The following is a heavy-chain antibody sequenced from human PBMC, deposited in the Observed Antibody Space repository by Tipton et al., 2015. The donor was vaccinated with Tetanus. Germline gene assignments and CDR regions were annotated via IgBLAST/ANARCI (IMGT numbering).Heavy chain of an antibody. V-gene: IGHV1-8*01. CDR1: GYTFTSYD. D-gene: IGHD3-16*02. CDR2: MNPNSGNT. J-gene: IGHJ3*02. CDR3: ASDSGVIVDDALDI. Sequence: QLVQSGAEVKKPGASVKVSCKASGYTFTSYDINWVRQATGQGLEWMGWMNPNSGNTGYAQKFQGRVTMTRNTSISTAYMELSSLRSEDTAVYYCASDSGVIVDDALDIWGQGTMVTVSS.